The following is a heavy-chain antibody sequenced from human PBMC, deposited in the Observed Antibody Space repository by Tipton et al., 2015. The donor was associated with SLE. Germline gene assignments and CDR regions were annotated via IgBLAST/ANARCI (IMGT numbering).Heavy chain of an antibody. J-gene: IGHJ4*02. CDR1: GFSLSNYE. D-gene: IGHD7-27*01. CDR3: ASGDVGAFDY. Sequence: SLRLSCAASGFSLSNYEMNWVRQAPGKGLEWVSHISSSGSETYYADSVKGRFTISRDNAWNSVYLQMNSLRDDDTAVYYCASGDVGAFDYWGQGTLVTVSS. CDR2: ISSSGSET. V-gene: IGHV3-48*03.